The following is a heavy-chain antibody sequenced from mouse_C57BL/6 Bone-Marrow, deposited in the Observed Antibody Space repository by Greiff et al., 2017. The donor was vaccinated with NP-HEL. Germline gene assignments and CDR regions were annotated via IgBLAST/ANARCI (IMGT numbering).Heavy chain of an antibody. V-gene: IGHV1-4*01. Sequence: QVQLQESGAELARPGASVKMSCKASGYNFNSYTMHWVKQRPGQGLEWIGYINPSSGYTKYNPKFKGKATLTADKSSNTAYMQLRSLTSEDSAVYYCASSDVWYYGRSYGGWYFDVWGTGTTVTVSS. CDR2: INPSSGYT. CDR1: GYNFNSYT. D-gene: IGHD1-1*01. CDR3: ASSDVWYYGRSYGGWYFDV. J-gene: IGHJ1*03.